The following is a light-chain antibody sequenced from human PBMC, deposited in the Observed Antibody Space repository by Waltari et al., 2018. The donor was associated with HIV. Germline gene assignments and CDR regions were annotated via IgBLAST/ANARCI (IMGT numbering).Light chain of an antibody. Sequence: QAVLTQPSSLSASPGASASLTCTLRSGVNVGNYRIYWYQQKPGSPPRYLLRYKSDSDKQLGYGVPSRFSGSTDVPANAGNLVISGLQSEDEADYYCAAWGNSLSLLFGGGTKLTVL. CDR2: YKSDSDK. J-gene: IGLJ2*01. CDR3: AAWGNSLSLL. CDR1: SGVNVGNYR. V-gene: IGLV5-45*03.